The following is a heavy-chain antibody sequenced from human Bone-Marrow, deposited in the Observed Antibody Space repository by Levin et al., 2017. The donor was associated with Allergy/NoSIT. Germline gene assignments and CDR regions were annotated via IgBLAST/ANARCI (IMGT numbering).Heavy chain of an antibody. CDR3: AREPMGTSLHGFDL. CDR1: GFSLYTHN. D-gene: IGHD7-27*01. CDR2: IWFDGTKK. Sequence: PGGSLRLSCAASGFSLYTHNMHWVRQAPGKGLQWVATIWFDGTKKFYDDSVRDRFTISRDTSKSTVYMDMNSLQVDDTALYYCAREPMGTSLHGFDLWGRGTLVAVSS. J-gene: IGHJ3*01. V-gene: IGHV3-33*01.